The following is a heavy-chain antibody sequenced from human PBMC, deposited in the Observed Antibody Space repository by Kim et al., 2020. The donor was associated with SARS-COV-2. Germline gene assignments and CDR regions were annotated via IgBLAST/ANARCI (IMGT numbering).Heavy chain of an antibody. J-gene: IGHJ1*01. Sequence: SETLSLTCTVSGASISTSFYWGWVRQPPGKGLEWLGSISGSPDYNPSRKSRVTISLDTSNNRFSLHLNSVTPADTAVYYCARDWGRDYGGLQYFQHWGRGTLVPVSS. CDR1: GASISTSFY. D-gene: IGHD4-17*01. V-gene: IGHV4-39*07. CDR2: ISGSP. CDR3: ARDWGRDYGGLQYFQH.